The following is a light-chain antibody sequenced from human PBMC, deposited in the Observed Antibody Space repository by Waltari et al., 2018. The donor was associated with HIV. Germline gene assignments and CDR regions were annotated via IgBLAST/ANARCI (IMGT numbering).Light chain of an antibody. V-gene: IGLV3-19*01. CDR1: SLRTYY. J-gene: IGLJ2*01. CDR2: GKN. CDR3: NSRDSSGNHVV. Sequence: SSELTHDPAVSVALGQTVRITCQGDSLRTYYASWCPQKPGQAPVLVIYGKNNRPSGIPDRFSGSSSGNTASLNITGAQAEDEADYYCNSRDSSGNHVVFGGGTKLTVL.